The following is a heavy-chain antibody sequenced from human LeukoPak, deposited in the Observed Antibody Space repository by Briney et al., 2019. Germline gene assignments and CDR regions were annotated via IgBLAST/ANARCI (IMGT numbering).Heavy chain of an antibody. CDR1: GYTFTSYD. Sequence: ASVKVSCKASGYTFTSYDINWVRQATGQGLEWMGWMNPNSGNTGYAQKFQGRVTMTRNTSISTAYMELSSLRSEDTAVYYCARETVRSYYYYYGMDVWGQGTTVTVSS. CDR2: MNPNSGNT. V-gene: IGHV1-8*01. CDR3: ARETVRSYYYYYGMDV. D-gene: IGHD4-17*01. J-gene: IGHJ6*02.